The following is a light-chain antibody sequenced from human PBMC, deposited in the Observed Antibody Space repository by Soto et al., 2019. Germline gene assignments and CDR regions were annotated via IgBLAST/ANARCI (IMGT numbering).Light chain of an antibody. CDR2: GVS. Sequence: QSVLTQPPSASGSPGQSVSISCTGTSSDIGAYNFVSWYQQHPGKAPRLTIYGVSKRPSGVPDRFSGSKSGNTASLTVSGLQAEDEADYYCSSYAGSNNYVVFGGGTQLTVL. CDR3: SSYAGSNNYVV. V-gene: IGLV2-8*01. CDR1: SSDIGAYNF. J-gene: IGLJ2*01.